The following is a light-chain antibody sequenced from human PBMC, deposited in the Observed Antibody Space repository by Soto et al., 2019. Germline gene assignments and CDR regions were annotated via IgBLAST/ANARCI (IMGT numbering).Light chain of an antibody. Sequence: EIVLTQSPGTLSLSPGERVTLSCRASQSVRSNYLAWYQQKPGQAPRLLIYGASSRAIGIPDRFSGSGSGTYFTLIISRLESEDFAVYFCQQYDSSLLTFGGGTKVEIK. CDR2: GAS. CDR1: QSVRSNY. J-gene: IGKJ4*01. V-gene: IGKV3-20*01. CDR3: QQYDSSLLT.